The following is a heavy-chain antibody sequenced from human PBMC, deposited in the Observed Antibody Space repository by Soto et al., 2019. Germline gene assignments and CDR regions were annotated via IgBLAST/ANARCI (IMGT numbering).Heavy chain of an antibody. CDR2: INSNSGGT. CDR3: ARARGITMIVGPWEY. D-gene: IGHD3-22*01. CDR1: GYTFTAYF. V-gene: IGHV1-2*02. Sequence: QVQLVQSGAEVKEPGASVKVSCKTSGYTFTAYFLHWVRQAPGQGPEWMGWINSNSGGTNYAQNFQGRVTMTRDTSISTAYMELSRLRSDDTAVYYCARARGITMIVGPWEYWGQGTLVTVSS. J-gene: IGHJ4*02.